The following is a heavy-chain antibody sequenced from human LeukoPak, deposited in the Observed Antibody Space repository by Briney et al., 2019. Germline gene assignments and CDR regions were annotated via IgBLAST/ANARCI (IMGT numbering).Heavy chain of an antibody. CDR2: INHSGST. Sequence: PSETLSLTCAVSGYSIISDYYWGWFRLPPGKGLEWVGSINHSGSTYYNLPLKSRVTISVDTSKNQFSLSVSSVTAADTAVYYCARNLGYCTLDYWGQGLLVTDPS. J-gene: IGHJ4*02. V-gene: IGHV4-38-2*01. CDR3: ARNLGYCTLDY. CDR1: GYSIISDYY. D-gene: IGHD6-13*01.